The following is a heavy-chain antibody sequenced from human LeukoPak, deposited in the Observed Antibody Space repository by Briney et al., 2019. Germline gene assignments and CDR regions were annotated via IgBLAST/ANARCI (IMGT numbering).Heavy chain of an antibody. CDR3: ARDRYYYDSSGFPLHDAFDI. V-gene: IGHV4-30-2*01. CDR2: IYHSGST. Sequence: TLSLTCAVSGGSISSGGYSWSWIRQPPGKGLEWIGYIYHSGSTYYNPSLKSRVTISVDRSKNQFSLKLSSVTAADTAVYYCARDRYYYDSSGFPLHDAFDIWGQGTMVTVSS. D-gene: IGHD3-22*01. CDR1: GGSISSGGYS. J-gene: IGHJ3*02.